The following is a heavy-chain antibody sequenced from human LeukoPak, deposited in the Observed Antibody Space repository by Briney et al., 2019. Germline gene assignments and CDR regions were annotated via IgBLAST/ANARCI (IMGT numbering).Heavy chain of an antibody. D-gene: IGHD6-6*01. J-gene: IGHJ4*02. V-gene: IGHV1-46*01. CDR3: ARGHSNSPFLY. Sequence: ASVKVSCKASGYTFTNYYIHWVRQAPGQGLEWMGIINPTGDSTSYAQKFQDRVTMTRDTPTSTVYMELSSLRSEDTAVYYCARGHSNSPFLYWGQGTLVTVSS. CDR2: INPTGDST. CDR1: GYTFTNYY.